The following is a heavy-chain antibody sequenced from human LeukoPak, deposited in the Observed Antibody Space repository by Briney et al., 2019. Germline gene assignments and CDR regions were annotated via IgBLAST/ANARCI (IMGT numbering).Heavy chain of an antibody. CDR2: IDTSGGHT. CDR3: AKDHTRIAARLYYFDY. Sequence: SGGSLRLSCAASGFTFSSYAMSWVRQAPGKGLEWVSAIDTSGGHTYYADSVKGRFTISRDNSKNTLYLQMNSLRAEDTAVYYCAKDHTRIAARLYYFDYWGQGTLVTVSS. D-gene: IGHD6-6*01. CDR1: GFTFSSYA. J-gene: IGHJ4*02. V-gene: IGHV3-23*01.